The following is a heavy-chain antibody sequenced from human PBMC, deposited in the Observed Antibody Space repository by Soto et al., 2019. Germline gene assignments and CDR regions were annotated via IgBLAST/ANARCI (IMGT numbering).Heavy chain of an antibody. V-gene: IGHV1-69*13. CDR1: GGTFSSYA. Sequence: ASVKVSCKASGGTFSSYAISWVRQAPGQGLEWMGGIIPIIGTANYAQKFQGRVTITADASTSTAYMELSRLRSDDTAVYYCARGNQGYCSSTSCYADAFDIWGQGTMVTVSS. CDR2: IIPIIGTA. D-gene: IGHD2-2*01. CDR3: ARGNQGYCSSTSCYADAFDI. J-gene: IGHJ3*02.